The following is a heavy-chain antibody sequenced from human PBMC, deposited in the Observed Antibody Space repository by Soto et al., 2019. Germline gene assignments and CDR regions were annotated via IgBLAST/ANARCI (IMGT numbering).Heavy chain of an antibody. CDR3: AKRSGYCSSTSCYFPPIFDY. Sequence: QPGGSLRLSCAASGFTFSSYAMSWVRQAPGKGLEWVSAISGSGGSTYYADSVKGRFTISRDNSKNTLYLQMNSLRAEDTAVYYCAKRSGYCSSTSCYFPPIFDYWGQGTLVPVSS. J-gene: IGHJ4*02. CDR1: GFTFSSYA. D-gene: IGHD2-2*01. V-gene: IGHV3-23*01. CDR2: ISGSGGST.